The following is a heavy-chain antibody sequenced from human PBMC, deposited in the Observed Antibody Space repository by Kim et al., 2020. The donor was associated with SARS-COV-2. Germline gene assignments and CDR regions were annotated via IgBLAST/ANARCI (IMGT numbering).Heavy chain of an antibody. CDR3: ARDRSDDFGVVMPIKNYYYGRDV. D-gene: IGHD3-3*01. J-gene: IGHJ6*02. CDR1: GFTFSSYG. V-gene: IGHV3-33*01. CDR2: IWYDGSNK. Sequence: GGSLRLSCAASGFTFSSYGMHWVRQAPGKGLEWVAVIWYDGSNKYYADSVKGRFTISRDNSKNTLYLQMNSLRAEDTAVYYCARDRSDDFGVVMPIKNYYYGRDVWGQGTTVTVSS.